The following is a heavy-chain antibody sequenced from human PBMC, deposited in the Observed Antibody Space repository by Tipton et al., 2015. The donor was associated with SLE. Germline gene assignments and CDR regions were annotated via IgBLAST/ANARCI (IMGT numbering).Heavy chain of an antibody. J-gene: IGHJ4*02. V-gene: IGHV4-39*07. D-gene: IGHD6-6*01. CDR2: VHYNGRS. CDR3: AAEYYSSSWIHPIDF. Sequence: TLSLTCSVSGGSISSNVYYWGWMRQSPGKGLEWIANVHYNGRSYSNPSLKSRVTTSLDTSNNQFSLKLFSVTAADTAVYYCAAEYYSSSWIHPIDFWGQGMLVTVSS. CDR1: GGSISSNVYY.